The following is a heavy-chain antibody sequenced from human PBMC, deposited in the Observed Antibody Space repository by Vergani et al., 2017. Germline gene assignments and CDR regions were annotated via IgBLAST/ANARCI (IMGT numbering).Heavy chain of an antibody. CDR3: ARQWCGDRSAGNDAFDI. V-gene: IGHV1-46*03. Sequence: QVQLVQSGAEVKKPGASVKVSCKASGYTFTSYYMHWVRQAPGQGLEWMGIINPSGGSTSYAQNFQGRVTMTRDTSTSTVYMELSSLRSEDTAIYYCARQWCGDRSAGNDAFDIWGQGTMVTVSS. CDR2: INPSGGST. D-gene: IGHD3-10*01. J-gene: IGHJ3*02. CDR1: GYTFTSYY.